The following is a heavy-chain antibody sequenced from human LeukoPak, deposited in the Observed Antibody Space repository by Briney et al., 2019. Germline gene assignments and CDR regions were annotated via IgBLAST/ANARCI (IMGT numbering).Heavy chain of an antibody. CDR2: IIPIFGTA. CDR3: ARGAAIRSYYYGMDV. D-gene: IGHD2-21*01. Sequence: SVKVSCKASGGTFSSYAISWVGQAPGQGLEWMGGIIPIFGTANYAQKFQGRVTITADESTSTAYMELSSLRSEDTAVYYCARGAAIRSYYYGMDVWGQGTTVTVSS. CDR1: GGTFSSYA. J-gene: IGHJ6*02. V-gene: IGHV1-69*13.